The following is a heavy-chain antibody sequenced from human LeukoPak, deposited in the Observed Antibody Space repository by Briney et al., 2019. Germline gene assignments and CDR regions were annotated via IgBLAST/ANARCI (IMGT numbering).Heavy chain of an antibody. Sequence: ASVKLSCKASGGTFSIYAISWVRQAPGQGLEWVGRIIPILGIANYAQKFQGRVTITADKSTSTAYMELSSLRSEDTAVYYCARSKSDPPRTLAVGLAYWGQGTLVTVSS. CDR3: ARSKSDPPRTLAVGLAY. CDR2: IIPILGIA. CDR1: GGTFSIYA. J-gene: IGHJ4*02. D-gene: IGHD6-19*01. V-gene: IGHV1-69*04.